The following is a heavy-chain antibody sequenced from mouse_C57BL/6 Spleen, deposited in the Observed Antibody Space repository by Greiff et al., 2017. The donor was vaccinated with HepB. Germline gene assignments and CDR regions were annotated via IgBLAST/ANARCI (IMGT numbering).Heavy chain of an antibody. Sequence: EVHLVESGGDLVKPGGSLKLSCAASGFTFSSYGMSWVRQTPDKRLEWVATISSGGSYTYYPDSVKGRFTISRDNAKNTLYLQMSSLKSEDTAMYYCARHYLITTVVATEYFDVWGTGTTVTVSS. J-gene: IGHJ1*03. CDR1: GFTFSSYG. CDR2: ISSGGSYT. D-gene: IGHD1-1*01. V-gene: IGHV5-6*01. CDR3: ARHYLITTVVATEYFDV.